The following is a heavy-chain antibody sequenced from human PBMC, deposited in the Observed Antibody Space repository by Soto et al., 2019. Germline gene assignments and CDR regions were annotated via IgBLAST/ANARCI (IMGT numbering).Heavy chain of an antibody. CDR2: INAYNGNT. Sequence: QLQLVQSGPEVKKPGASVKVSCKASGYPFTTYGVTWVRQAPGQGLEWMGWINAYNGNTNYAQKRQGRVTMTTDTSTSTAYMELRSLRSDDTAVYYCARMGDVPYYYYGMDVWGQGTTVTVSS. CDR1: GYPFTTYG. V-gene: IGHV1-18*01. CDR3: ARMGDVPYYYYGMDV. D-gene: IGHD3-16*01. J-gene: IGHJ6*02.